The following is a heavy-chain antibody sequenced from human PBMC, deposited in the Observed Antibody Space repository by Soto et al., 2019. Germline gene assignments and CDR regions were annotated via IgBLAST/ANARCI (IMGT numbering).Heavy chain of an antibody. CDR2: ISNGGDTT. J-gene: IGHJ4*02. D-gene: IGHD1-1*01. V-gene: IGHV3-23*01. CDR1: GFTFSTYA. CDR3: ATQDFRGPTGKT. Sequence: RRLSCAASGFTFSTYAMGWVRQAPGKGLEWVSLISNGGDTTYYADPVKGRFTISRDNSKNTLYLQVNSLRAEDTAVYYCATQDFRGPTGKTWGQGTLVTVSS.